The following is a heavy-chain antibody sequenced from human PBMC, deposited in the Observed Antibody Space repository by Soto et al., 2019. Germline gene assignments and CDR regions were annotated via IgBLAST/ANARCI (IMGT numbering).Heavy chain of an antibody. V-gene: IGHV3-11*01. CDR1: GFTFSESY. CDR2: ITFSGNTV. J-gene: IGHJ6*02. CDR3: ARVSWREKYGMDV. Sequence: GGALRLSCADSGFTFSESYMSWVRQAPGKGLEWISYITFSGNTVYYADSLKGRFTISRDNAKNSLYLQMNRLRAEDTAVYYCARVSWREKYGMDVWGQGTTVTVSS.